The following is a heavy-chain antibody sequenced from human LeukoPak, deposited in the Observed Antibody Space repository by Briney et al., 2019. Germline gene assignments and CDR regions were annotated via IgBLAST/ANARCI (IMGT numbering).Heavy chain of an antibody. J-gene: IGHJ4*02. V-gene: IGHV3-11*04. CDR1: GFTFSDYY. Sequence: GGSLRLSXAASGFTFSDYYMSWISQAPGKGLEWLSYISSSGSTIYYADSVKGRFTISRDNAKNSLYLQMNSLRAEDTAVYYCASGVGATRRFDYWGQGTLVTVSS. CDR3: ASGVGATRRFDY. CDR2: ISSSGSTI. D-gene: IGHD1-26*01.